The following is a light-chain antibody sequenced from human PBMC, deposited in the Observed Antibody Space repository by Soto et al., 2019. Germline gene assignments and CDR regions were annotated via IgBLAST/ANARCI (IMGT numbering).Light chain of an antibody. CDR2: DAS. J-gene: IGKJ1*01. CDR3: QQSSDWPRA. CDR1: QSLGTY. V-gene: IGKV3-11*01. Sequence: IVLTQSPATLSLSPGERATLSCRASQSLGTYLVWYQQKPGQAPRLLIYDASKRATGIPARFSGSGSGTDFTLTISSLEPEDFAVYYRQQSSDWPRAFGQGTKVDIK.